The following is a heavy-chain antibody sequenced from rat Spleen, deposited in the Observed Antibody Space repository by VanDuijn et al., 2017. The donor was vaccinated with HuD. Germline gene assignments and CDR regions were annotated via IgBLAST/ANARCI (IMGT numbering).Heavy chain of an antibody. V-gene: IGHV3-1*01. CDR1: GYSITSGY. J-gene: IGHJ3*01. CDR2: ISYSGST. CDR3: ARLGYYGGTYDWFAY. Sequence: EVQLQESGPGLVKPSQSLSLTCSVTGYSITSGYGWNWIRKFPGNKMEWIGHISYSGSTSYNPSLKSRISITRDTSKNQFFLQLNSVTTEDTATYYCARLGYYGGTYDWFAYWGQGTLVTVSS. D-gene: IGHD1-12*02.